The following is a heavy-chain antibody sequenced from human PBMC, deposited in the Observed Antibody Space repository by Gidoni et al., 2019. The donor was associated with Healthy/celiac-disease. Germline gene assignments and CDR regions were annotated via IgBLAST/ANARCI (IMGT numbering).Heavy chain of an antibody. V-gene: IGHV3-23*01. D-gene: IGHD3-22*01. CDR3: AKDGGITMIVVVITYFDY. CDR2: ISGSGGST. J-gene: IGHJ4*02. Sequence: EVQLLESGGGLVQPGGSLRLSCAASGFTLSSYAMSWVRQAPGKGLEWVSAISGSGGSTYYADSVKGRFTISRDNSKNTLYLQMNSLRAEDTAVYYCAKDGGITMIVVVITYFDYWGQGTLVTVSS. CDR1: GFTLSSYA.